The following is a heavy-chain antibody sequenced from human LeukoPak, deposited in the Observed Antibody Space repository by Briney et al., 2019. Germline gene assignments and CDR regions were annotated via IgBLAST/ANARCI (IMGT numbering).Heavy chain of an antibody. D-gene: IGHD3-3*01. CDR2: IYYSGST. CDR1: GGSISSGGYY. J-gene: IGHJ6*01. V-gene: IGHV4-31*03. Sequence: SESLSLTCTVSGGSISSGGYYWSWIRQHPGKGLKWIGYIYYSGSTYYNPSLKSRVTISVDTSKNQFSLKLSSVTAADTAVYYCARDHRFSLYGMDVWGQGTTVTVSS. CDR3: ARDHRFSLYGMDV.